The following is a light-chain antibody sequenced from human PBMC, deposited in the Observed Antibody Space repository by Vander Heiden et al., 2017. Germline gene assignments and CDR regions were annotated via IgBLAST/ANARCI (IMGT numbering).Light chain of an antibody. J-gene: IGKJ3*01. CDR1: QDISNY. V-gene: IGKV1-33*01. Sequence: DIQMTQSPSSLSASVGDRVTITCQASQDISNYLNWYQQKPGKAPKLLIYDASNLETGVPSRFSGSGSGTDFTFTISSLQTEDIATYYSQQYDNFPFGPGTKVDIK. CDR2: DAS. CDR3: QQYDNFP.